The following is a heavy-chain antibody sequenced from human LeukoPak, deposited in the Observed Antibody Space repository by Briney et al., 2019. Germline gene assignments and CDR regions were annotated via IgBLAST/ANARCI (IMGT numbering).Heavy chain of an antibody. V-gene: IGHV1-8*01. J-gene: IGHJ4*02. D-gene: IGHD3-22*01. Sequence: ASVKVSCKASGYTFTSYDINWVRQATGQGLEWMGWMNPNSGNTGYAQKLQGRVTMTTDTSTSTAYMELRSLRSDDTAVYYCARAAGSGYSSYWGQGTLVTVSS. CDR1: GYTFTSYD. CDR3: ARAAGSGYSSY. CDR2: MNPNSGNT.